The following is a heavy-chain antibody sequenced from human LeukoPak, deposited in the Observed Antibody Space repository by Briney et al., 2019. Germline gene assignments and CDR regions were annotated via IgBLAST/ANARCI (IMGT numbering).Heavy chain of an antibody. D-gene: IGHD2-2*01. V-gene: IGHV4-34*01. J-gene: IGHJ4*02. CDR2: INHSGST. CDR1: GGSFSGYY. CDR3: AGETAPGGHCSSTSCYGLDY. Sequence: SETLSLTCAVYGGSFSGYYWSWIRQPPGKGLEWIGEINHSGSTNYNPSLKSRVTISVDTSKNQFSLKLSSVTAADTAVYYCAGETAPGGHCSSTSCYGLDYWSQGTLVTVSS.